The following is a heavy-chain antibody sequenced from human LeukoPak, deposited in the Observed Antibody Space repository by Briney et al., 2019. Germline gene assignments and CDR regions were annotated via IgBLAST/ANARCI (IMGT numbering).Heavy chain of an antibody. D-gene: IGHD3-22*01. CDR2: IIPILGIA. CDR3: ARAGLYYYDSSGYLFKYYFDY. J-gene: IGHJ4*02. Sequence: SVKVSCKASGGTFSSYAISWVRQAPGQGREWMGRIIPILGIAHYAQKLQGRVTITADKSPRTAYMELSSLSSEDTAVYYCARAGLYYYDSSGYLFKYYFDYWGQGTLVTVSS. CDR1: GGTFSSYA. V-gene: IGHV1-69*04.